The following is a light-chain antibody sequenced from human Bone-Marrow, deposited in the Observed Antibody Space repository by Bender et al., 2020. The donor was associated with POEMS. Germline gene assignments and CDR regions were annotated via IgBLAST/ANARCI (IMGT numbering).Light chain of an antibody. J-gene: IGLJ3*02. CDR2: KND. CDR3: AAWEDSLNGWV. V-gene: IGLV1-47*01. CDR1: SSNIESNY. Sequence: QSVLTQSPSASATPGQRVTISCSGSSSNIESNYVYWYQQLPGTAPKLLIYKNDQRPSGVPDRFSGSKSGTSASLAISGLQSEDEADYYCAAWEDSLNGWVFGGGTKLTVL.